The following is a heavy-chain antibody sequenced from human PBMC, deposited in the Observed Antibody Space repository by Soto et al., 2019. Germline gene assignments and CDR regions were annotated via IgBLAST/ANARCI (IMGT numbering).Heavy chain of an antibody. CDR1: GGTFSNYA. J-gene: IGHJ4*02. V-gene: IGHV1-69*01. Sequence: QVQLVQSGAEVKKPGSSVKVSCKASGGTFSNYAISWVRQAPGQGLEWMGGIIPILGTASYTQKFQGRVTITADESTSTAYMELSSLRSEDTAVYYCARAMLTYYYDSSGYYPWSLDYWGQGTLVTVSS. CDR2: IIPILGTA. CDR3: ARAMLTYYYDSSGYYPWSLDY. D-gene: IGHD3-22*01.